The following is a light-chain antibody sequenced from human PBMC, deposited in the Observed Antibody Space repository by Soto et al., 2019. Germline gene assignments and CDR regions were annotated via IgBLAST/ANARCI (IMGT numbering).Light chain of an antibody. CDR3: QQSYTIPPT. V-gene: IGKV1-39*01. CDR1: QSISSW. CDR2: AAS. J-gene: IGKJ5*01. Sequence: DIHMTQSPSTLSASVGGRVTITCRASQSISSWLAWYQQKPGKAPKFLIYAASSLQSGVPSRFSGSGSGTDFTLTISSLQFEDFATYYCQQSYTIPPTFGQGTRLEIK.